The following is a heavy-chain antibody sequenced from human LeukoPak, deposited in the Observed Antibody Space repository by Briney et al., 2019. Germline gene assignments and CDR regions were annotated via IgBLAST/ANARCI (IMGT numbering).Heavy chain of an antibody. J-gene: IGHJ4*02. CDR3: ARASRAYGISWPPDY. CDR1: GFTFSSYA. Sequence: EGSLRLSCAASGFTFSSYAMHWVRQAPGKGLEWVSVISYDGSNKYYADSVKGRFTISRDNSKNTLYLQMNSLRAEDTAVYYCARASRAYGISWPPDYWGQGTLVTVSS. D-gene: IGHD6-13*01. CDR2: ISYDGSNK. V-gene: IGHV3-30-3*01.